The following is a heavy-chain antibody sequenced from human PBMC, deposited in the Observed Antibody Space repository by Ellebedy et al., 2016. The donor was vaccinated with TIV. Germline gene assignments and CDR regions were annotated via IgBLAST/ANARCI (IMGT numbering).Heavy chain of an antibody. J-gene: IGHJ4*02. Sequence: GESLKISCEGSGFIFSNYAMNWVRQAPGKGLEWVSIISANGGTTYYADSVKGRFTIARDKSKNTLFLQMSSLRAEDTAVYFCARRSTDFAFDSWGQGTLVTVSS. CDR3: ARRSTDFAFDS. D-gene: IGHD3/OR15-3a*01. CDR2: ISANGGTT. CDR1: GFIFSNYA. V-gene: IGHV3-23*01.